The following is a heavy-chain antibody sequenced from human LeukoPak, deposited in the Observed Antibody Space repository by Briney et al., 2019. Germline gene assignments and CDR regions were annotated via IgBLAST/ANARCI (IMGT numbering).Heavy chain of an antibody. V-gene: IGHV2-26*01. J-gene: IGHJ4*02. CDR2: IFSNDEK. CDR3: ARTDYDYVWGSYHPLDQ. D-gene: IGHD3-16*02. CDR1: GFSGFSLNTARMG. Sequence: ESGPTLVNPTETLTLTCTVSGFSGFSLNTARMGVNWIRQPPGKALEWLVHIFSNDEKSYRTSLKSRLTISKDPSKSQVVLTMTSMDPVDTATYYCARTDYDYVWGSYHPLDQWGQGTLVTVSS.